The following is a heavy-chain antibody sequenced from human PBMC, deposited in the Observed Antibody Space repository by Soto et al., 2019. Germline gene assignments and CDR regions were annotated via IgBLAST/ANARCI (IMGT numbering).Heavy chain of an antibody. D-gene: IGHD3-22*01. CDR1: GGSISSGDHY. Sequence: SETLSLTCTVSGGSISSGDHYWSWIRQPPGKGLEWIGYIYYSGSTYYNPSLKSRVTISVDTSKNQFSLKLSSVTAADTAVYYCARSKSPYYDSSGYYDYFDYWGQGTLVTVSS. J-gene: IGHJ4*02. CDR3: ARSKSPYYDSSGYYDYFDY. CDR2: IYYSGST. V-gene: IGHV4-30-4*01.